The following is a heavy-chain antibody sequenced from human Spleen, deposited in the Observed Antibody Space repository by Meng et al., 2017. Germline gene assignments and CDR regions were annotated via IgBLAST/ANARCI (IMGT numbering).Heavy chain of an antibody. J-gene: IGHJ4*02. V-gene: IGHV1-69*06. CDR3: ASRDDFLTGADY. D-gene: IGHD3-9*01. CDR2: IVPIFGTP. Sequence: QVHQVQSGRELKKPVSSVKDSCKASGYTFGADWIQWVRQAPGQGLEWVGGIVPIFGTPDYAQKFQGRVTITADKSTSTAYMELSSLRSEDTAMYYCASRDDFLTGADYWGQGSLVTVSS. CDR1: GYTFGADW.